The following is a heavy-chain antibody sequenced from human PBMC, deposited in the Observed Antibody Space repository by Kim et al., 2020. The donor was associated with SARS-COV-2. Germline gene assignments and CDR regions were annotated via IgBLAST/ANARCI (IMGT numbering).Heavy chain of an antibody. CDR3: ARGKQLEMGRNWFDP. V-gene: IGHV3-64*01. CDR2: ISSNGGST. CDR1: GFTFSSYA. D-gene: IGHD6-6*01. Sequence: GGSLRLSCAASGFTFSSYAMHWVRQAPGKGLEYVSAISSNGGSTYYANSVKGRFTISRDNSKNTLYLQMGSLRAEDMAVYYCARGKQLEMGRNWFDPWGQGTLVTVSS. J-gene: IGHJ5*02.